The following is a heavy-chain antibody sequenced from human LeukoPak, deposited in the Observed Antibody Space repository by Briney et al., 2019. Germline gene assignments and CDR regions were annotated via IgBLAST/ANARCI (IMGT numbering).Heavy chain of an antibody. J-gene: IGHJ4*02. D-gene: IGHD7-27*01. CDR3: AKDGGLWVSAHWGDS. V-gene: IGHV3-23*01. CDR2: ISGSGST. CDR1: GFTFSSYA. Sequence: PGGSLRLSCAASGFTFSSYAMTWVRQAPGKGLEWVSSISGSGSTYYADPVRGRFTVSRDSFKSTLYLQMNSLRAEDTAIYYCAKDGGLWVSAHWGDSWGRGTLVTVSS.